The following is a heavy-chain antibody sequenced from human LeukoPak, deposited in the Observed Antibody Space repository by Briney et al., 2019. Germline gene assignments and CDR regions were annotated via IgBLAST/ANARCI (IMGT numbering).Heavy chain of an antibody. CDR1: GYTFTSYG. CDR3: ARNPSYYYYYMDV. CDR2: ISAYNGNT. Sequence: ASVKVSCKASGYTFTSYGISWVRQAPGQGLEWLGWISAYNGNTNYAQKLQGRVTMTRNTSISTAYMELSSLRSEDTAVYYCARNPSYYYYYMDVWGKGTTVTISS. V-gene: IGHV1-18*01. J-gene: IGHJ6*03.